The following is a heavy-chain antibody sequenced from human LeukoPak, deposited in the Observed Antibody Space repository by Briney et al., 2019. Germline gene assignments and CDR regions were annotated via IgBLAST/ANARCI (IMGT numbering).Heavy chain of an antibody. J-gene: IGHJ6*03. CDR2: TYYRSNWYN. CDR3: ARGAASNLLAAAGGYYYYYYMDV. Sequence: TSQTLSLTCAISGDSVSSNSAAWNWIRQSPSRGLEWLGRTYYRSNWYNDYAVSVKSRITINPDTSKNQFSLQLNSVTPEDTAVYYCARGAASNLLAAAGGYYYYYYMDVWGKGTTVTVSS. CDR1: GDSVSSNSAA. D-gene: IGHD6-13*01. V-gene: IGHV6-1*01.